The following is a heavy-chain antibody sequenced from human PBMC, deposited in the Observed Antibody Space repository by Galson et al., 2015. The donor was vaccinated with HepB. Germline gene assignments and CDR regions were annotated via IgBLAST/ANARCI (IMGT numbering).Heavy chain of an antibody. V-gene: IGHV1-2*02. J-gene: IGHJ5*02. D-gene: IGHD6-19*01. Sequence: SVKVSCKASGYTFTGYYMHWVRQAPGQGLEWMGWINPNSGGTNYAQKFQGRVTMTRNTSISTAYMELSRLRSDDTAVYYCARGSRWKLAVAGNNWFDPWGQGTLVTVSS. CDR1: GYTFTGYY. CDR3: ARGSRWKLAVAGNNWFDP. CDR2: INPNSGGT.